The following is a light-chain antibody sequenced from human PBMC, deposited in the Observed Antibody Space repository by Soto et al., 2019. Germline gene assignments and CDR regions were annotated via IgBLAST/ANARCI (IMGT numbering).Light chain of an antibody. V-gene: IGLV2-14*01. CDR3: SSYRRTTFPHVV. CDR2: EVT. Sequence: QSALTQPASLSGSPGQSITISCTVTSSDIGADDFVSWYQHHPDKTPKLIIFEVTYRPTGISHRFSASKSGNTASLTISGLEAEDEAFYYCSSYRRTTFPHVVFGGGTKLHRP. CDR1: SSDIGADDF. J-gene: IGLJ2*01.